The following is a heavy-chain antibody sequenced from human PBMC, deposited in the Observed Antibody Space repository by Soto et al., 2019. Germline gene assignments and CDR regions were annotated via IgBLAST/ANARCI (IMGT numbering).Heavy chain of an antibody. CDR2: ISYSGST. D-gene: IGHD3-22*01. V-gene: IGHV4-59*13. CDR3: ARVGRYYDSSGYSVDF. CDR1: GGSISSYY. J-gene: IGHJ4*02. Sequence: SETLSLTCTVSGGSISSYYWSWIRQPPWKVLAWIGYISYSGSTNYNHSLKSRVTISVDTSKNQLSLKLSSVTAADTAVYYCARVGRYYDSSGYSVDFWGQGTLVTVSS.